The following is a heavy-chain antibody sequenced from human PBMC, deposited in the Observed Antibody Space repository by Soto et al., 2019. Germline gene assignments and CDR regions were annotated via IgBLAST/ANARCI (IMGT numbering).Heavy chain of an antibody. J-gene: IGHJ4*02. Sequence: ASVKVSCKASGYTFTGYYMHWVRQAPGQGLEWMGWINPNSGGTNYAQKFQGRVTMTRDTSISTAYMELSRLRSDDTAVYYCARKVSRDGDNLAWHYWGQGTLVTVSS. D-gene: IGHD2-8*01. CDR2: INPNSGGT. CDR1: GYTFTGYY. CDR3: ARKVSRDGDNLAWHY. V-gene: IGHV1-2*02.